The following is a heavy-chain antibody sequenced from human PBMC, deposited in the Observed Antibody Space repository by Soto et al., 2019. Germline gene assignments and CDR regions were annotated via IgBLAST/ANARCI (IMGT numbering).Heavy chain of an antibody. CDR2: INPGGGST. CDR1: GGTFNTYT. D-gene: IGHD1-26*01. V-gene: IGHV1-46*02. Sequence: ASVKVSCKAFGGTFNTYTIDWVRQAPGQGLEWMGVINPGGGSTTYAQRFQGRVTLTRDTSTSTVYMELSSLRYEDTAVYYCARETIIVGAKAFDYWGQGTPVTVSS. J-gene: IGHJ4*02. CDR3: ARETIIVGAKAFDY.